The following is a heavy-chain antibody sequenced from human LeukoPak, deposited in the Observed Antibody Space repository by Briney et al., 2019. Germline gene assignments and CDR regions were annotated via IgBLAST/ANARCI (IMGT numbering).Heavy chain of an antibody. V-gene: IGHV1-69*02. CDR1: GGTFSSYT. D-gene: IGHD6-19*01. Sequence: SVKVSCKASGGTFSSYTISWVRQAPGQGLEWMGRIIPILGIANYAQKFQGRVMITADKSTSTAYMELSSLRSEDTAVYYCARGSAVAGRGFDYWGQGTLVTVSS. CDR2: IIPILGIA. CDR3: ARGSAVAGRGFDY. J-gene: IGHJ4*02.